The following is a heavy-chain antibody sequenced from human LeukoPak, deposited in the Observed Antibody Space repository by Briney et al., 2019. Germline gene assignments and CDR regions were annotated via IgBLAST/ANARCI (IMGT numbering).Heavy chain of an antibody. D-gene: IGHD2-2*01. CDR1: GYTFTGYY. V-gene: IGHV1-2*02. CDR3: ARVPCSSTSCYEWTTFDY. Sequence: ASVKVSCKASGYTFTGYYMHWVRQAPGQGLEWMGWINPNSGGTNYAQKFQGRVTMTRDTPISTAYMELSRLRSDDTAVYYCARVPCSSTSCYEWTTFDYWGQGTLVTVSS. J-gene: IGHJ4*02. CDR2: INPNSGGT.